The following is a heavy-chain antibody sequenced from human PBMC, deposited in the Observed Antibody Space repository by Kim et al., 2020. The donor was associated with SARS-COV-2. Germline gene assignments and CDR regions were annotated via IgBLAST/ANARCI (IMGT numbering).Heavy chain of an antibody. J-gene: IGHJ6*02. CDR1: GYTFSHYA. CDR2: INAGNGYT. V-gene: IGHV1-3*01. CDR3: VRGIGRFGANYGMDV. D-gene: IGHD3-10*01. Sequence: ASVKVSCKASGYTFSHYAIHWVRQAPGQRLEWMGRINAGNGYTNYSENFQGRVTFTSDTSASTAHMDLSSLRSEATAMFFCVRGIGRFGANYGMDVWGRG.